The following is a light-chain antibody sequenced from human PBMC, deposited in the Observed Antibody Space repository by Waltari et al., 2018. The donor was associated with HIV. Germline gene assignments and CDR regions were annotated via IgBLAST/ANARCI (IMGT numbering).Light chain of an antibody. CDR1: RSNIGSNY. CDR3: ATGDSSLRTEV. CDR2: DHE. V-gene: IGLV1-51*01. Sequence: QSVLTQPPSVSAALGQKVTISCSGTRSNIGSNYVSWYQQFPGTAPNLIIYDHEKRPAGLPDRCSGAKSGSAAPLGITGLLAGDEAIYYCATGDSSLRTEVFGGGTKLTVL. J-gene: IGLJ3*02.